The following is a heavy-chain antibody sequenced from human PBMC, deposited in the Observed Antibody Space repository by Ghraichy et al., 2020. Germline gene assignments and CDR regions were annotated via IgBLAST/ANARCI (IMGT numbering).Heavy chain of an antibody. CDR2: ISGSGGST. V-gene: IGHV3-23*01. CDR3: AKDITGTTPIDY. J-gene: IGHJ4*02. Sequence: GESLNISCAASGFTFSSYAMSWVHQAPGKGLEWVSAISGSGGSTYYADSVKGRFTISRDNSKNTLYLQMNSLRAEDTAVYYCAKDITGTTPIDYWGQGTLVTVSS. D-gene: IGHD1-7*01. CDR1: GFTFSSYA.